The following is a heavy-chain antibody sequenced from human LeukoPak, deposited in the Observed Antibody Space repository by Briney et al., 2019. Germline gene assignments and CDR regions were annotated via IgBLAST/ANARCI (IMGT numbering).Heavy chain of an antibody. V-gene: IGHV3-11*01. CDR1: GFTFSDYS. D-gene: IGHD7-27*01. Sequence: GGSLRLSCAASGFTFSDYSMNWIRQAPGKGLEWVSYISGSGTTIYYADSVKARFTMSRDNAKNSLYLQMNSLRAEDRAVYYCARDSTWVNDYWGQGTLVTVSS. J-gene: IGHJ4*02. CDR3: ARDSTWVNDY. CDR2: ISGSGTTI.